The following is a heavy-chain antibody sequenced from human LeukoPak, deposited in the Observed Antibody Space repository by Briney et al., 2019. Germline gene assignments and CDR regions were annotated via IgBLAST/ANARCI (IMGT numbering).Heavy chain of an antibody. D-gene: IGHD3-16*02. CDR3: TTDRVRYDYVWGSYRYYWGILETFDY. Sequence: GGSLRLSCAASGFTFSNAWMSWVRQAPGKGLEWVGRIKSKTDGGTTDYAAPVKGRFTISRDDSKNTLYLQMNSLKTEDTAVYYCTTDRVRYDYVWGSYRYYWGILETFDYWGQGTLVTVSS. CDR2: IKSKTDGGTT. V-gene: IGHV3-15*01. CDR1: GFTFSNAW. J-gene: IGHJ4*02.